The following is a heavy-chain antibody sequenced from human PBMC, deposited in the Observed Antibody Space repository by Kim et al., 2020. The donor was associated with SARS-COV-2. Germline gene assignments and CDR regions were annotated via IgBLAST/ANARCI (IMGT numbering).Heavy chain of an antibody. CDR1: GFTFSSYS. D-gene: IGHD4-17*01. CDR3: ARQHPSFDYGDYDYYGMDV. CDR2: ISSSSSTI. V-gene: IGHV3-48*02. J-gene: IGHJ6*02. Sequence: GGSLRLSCAASGFTFSSYSMNWVRQAPGKGLEWVSYISSSSSTIYYADSVKGRFTISRDNAKNSLYLQMNSLRDEDTAVYYCARQHPSFDYGDYDYYGMDVWGQGATVTVSS.